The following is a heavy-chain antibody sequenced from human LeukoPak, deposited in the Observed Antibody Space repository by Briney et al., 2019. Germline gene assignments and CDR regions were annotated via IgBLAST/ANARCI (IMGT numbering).Heavy chain of an antibody. CDR3: AKDRAWELSFDY. D-gene: IGHD1-26*01. J-gene: IGHJ4*02. CDR2: MSFDVDNK. V-gene: IGHV3-30*04. CDR1: GFTFSGYA. Sequence: GGSLRLSCATSGFTFSGYAFHWVRQAPGKGLEWVATMSFDVDNKYYADSVRGRFTISRDNSMNTLYLQMNSLRAEDTAVYYCAKDRAWELSFDYWGQGTLVTVSS.